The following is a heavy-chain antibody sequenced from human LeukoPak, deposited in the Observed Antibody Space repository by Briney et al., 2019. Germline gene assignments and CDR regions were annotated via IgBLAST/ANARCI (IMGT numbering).Heavy chain of an antibody. D-gene: IGHD2-2*01. Sequence: PGGSLRLSCAASGFTFSSYAVSWVRQAPGKGLEWVSGIRGSGDGTYNADSVKGRFTISRDNSKNTLYLQMNSLRAEDTAVYFCAKSLLPCTSTTCYFSCLDSWGQGTLVTVSS. V-gene: IGHV3-23*01. CDR1: GFTFSSYA. CDR2: IRGSGDGT. CDR3: AKSLLPCTSTTCYFSCLDS. J-gene: IGHJ5*01.